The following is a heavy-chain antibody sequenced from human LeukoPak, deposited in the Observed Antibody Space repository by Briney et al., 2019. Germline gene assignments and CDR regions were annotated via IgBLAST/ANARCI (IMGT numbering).Heavy chain of an antibody. CDR2: ISGSGGST. CDR1: GFTFNNYA. D-gene: IGHD6-6*01. V-gene: IGHV3-23*01. J-gene: IGHJ4*02. Sequence: PGGSLRLSSAVSGFTFNNYAMSWVRQAPGKGLEWVSGISGSGGSTYYADSVKGRFTISRDNSKNTLYLQMNSLRAEDTAVYYCAKRSSIAFFDYWGQGTLVTVSS. CDR3: AKRSSIAFFDY.